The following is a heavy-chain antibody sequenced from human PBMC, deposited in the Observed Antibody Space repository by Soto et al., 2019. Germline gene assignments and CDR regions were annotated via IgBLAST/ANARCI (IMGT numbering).Heavy chain of an antibody. CDR1: GGSISSGGYY. CDR2: IYYSGTT. Sequence: QVQLQESGPGLVKPSQTLSLTCTVSGGSISSGGYYWNWIRQHPGKGLEWIGYIYYSGTTYYNLSLKSRVTISVDTSKNQFSLKLSSVTAADTAVYYCASRTDPVAGSEYYYGMDVWGQGTTVTVSS. CDR3: ASRTDPVAGSEYYYGMDV. J-gene: IGHJ6*02. V-gene: IGHV4-31*03. D-gene: IGHD6-19*01.